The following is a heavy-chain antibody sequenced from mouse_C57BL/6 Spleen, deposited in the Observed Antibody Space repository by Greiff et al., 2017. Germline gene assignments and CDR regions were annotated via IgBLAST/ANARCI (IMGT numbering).Heavy chain of an antibody. V-gene: IGHV5-9-1*02. D-gene: IGHD1-1*01. Sequence: EVKLVESGEGLVKPGGSLKLSCAASGFTFSSYAMSWVRQTPEKRLEWVAYISSGGDYIYYADTVKGRFTIARDNARNTLYLQMSRLKSEDTAMYYCTRDQGDYYGSSSMDYWGQGTSVTVSS. CDR2: ISSGGDYI. J-gene: IGHJ4*01. CDR1: GFTFSSYA. CDR3: TRDQGDYYGSSSMDY.